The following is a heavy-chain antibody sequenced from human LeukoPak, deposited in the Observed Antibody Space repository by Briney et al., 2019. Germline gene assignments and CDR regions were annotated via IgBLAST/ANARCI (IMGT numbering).Heavy chain of an antibody. CDR2: INPTGGST. CDR3: ARDNSVGDNAWWFDP. CDR1: GYTFTSYY. V-gene: IGHV1-46*01. J-gene: IGHJ5*02. Sequence: GASVKVSCKASGYTFTSYYMHWVRRAPGQGLEWMGLINPTGGSTGYAKKFQGRVTMTRDMSTSTDYMELSSLRSEDTAIYYCARDNSVGDNAWWFDPWGQGTLVTVSS. D-gene: IGHD1-26*01.